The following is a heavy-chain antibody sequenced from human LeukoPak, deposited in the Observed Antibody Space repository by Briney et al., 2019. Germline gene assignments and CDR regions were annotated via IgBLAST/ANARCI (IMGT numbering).Heavy chain of an antibody. CDR3: ARGLVPYCSVGSCPFDY. V-gene: IGHV5-51*01. D-gene: IGHD2-15*01. CDR1: GYSFTSYW. CDR2: IYPGDSDT. Sequence: GESLKISCKGSGYSFTSYWIGWVRQMPGKGLELMGIIYPGDSDTRYSPSFQGQVTISADKSISTAYLQWSSLKASDTAMYYCARGLVPYCSVGSCPFDYWGRGTLVTVSS. J-gene: IGHJ4*02.